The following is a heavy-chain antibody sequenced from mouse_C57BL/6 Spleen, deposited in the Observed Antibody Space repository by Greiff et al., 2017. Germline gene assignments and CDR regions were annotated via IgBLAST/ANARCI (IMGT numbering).Heavy chain of an antibody. CDR1: GYTFTSYW. D-gene: IGHD2-5*01. Sequence: QVQLQQPGAELVRPGTSVKLSCKASGYTFTSYWMHWVKQRPGQGLEWIGVIDPSDSYTNYNQKFKGKATLTVDTSSSTAYMQLSSLTSEDSAVYYCAKGAYYSNLDAMDYWGQGTSVTVSS. CDR2: IDPSDSYT. CDR3: AKGAYYSNLDAMDY. J-gene: IGHJ4*01. V-gene: IGHV1-59*01.